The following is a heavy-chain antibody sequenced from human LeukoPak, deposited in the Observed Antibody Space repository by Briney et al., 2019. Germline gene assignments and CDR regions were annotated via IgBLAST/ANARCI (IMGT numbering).Heavy chain of an antibody. Sequence: SETLSLTCAVYGVSFSGYYWNWIRQPPGKGLEWIGEINHSGSTNYNPSLKSRVTISVDTSKNQFSLKVSSVTAADTAVYYCAAFLLQQINVFDIWGQGTMVTVSS. V-gene: IGHV4-34*01. D-gene: IGHD1-1*01. CDR2: INHSGST. J-gene: IGHJ3*02. CDR1: GVSFSGYY. CDR3: AAFLLQQINVFDI.